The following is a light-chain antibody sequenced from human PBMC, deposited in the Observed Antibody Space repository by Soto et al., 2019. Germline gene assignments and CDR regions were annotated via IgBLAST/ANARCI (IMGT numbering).Light chain of an antibody. J-gene: IGKJ4*01. CDR2: AAS. V-gene: IGKV1-27*01. CDR1: QGMSNY. Sequence: DIQMTQSPSSLSASVVDRVTITCRASQGMSNYLAWYQQKPGKVPKLLIYAASTLQSGVPSRFSGSGSGTDFTLTISSLQPEDVATYYCQKYNRAPLTFGGGTKVDIK. CDR3: QKYNRAPLT.